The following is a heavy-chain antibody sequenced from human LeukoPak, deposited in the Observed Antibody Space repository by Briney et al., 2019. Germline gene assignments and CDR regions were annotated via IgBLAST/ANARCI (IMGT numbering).Heavy chain of an antibody. CDR2: IRSKAYGGTT. V-gene: IGHV3-49*04. CDR1: GFTFSDYA. D-gene: IGHD3-10*01. J-gene: IGHJ5*02. CDR3: TRGIMTMVTTGVDP. Sequence: GGSLRLSCTASGFTFSDYAMSWVRQAPGKGLEWVGFIRSKAYGGTTEYAASVKGRFTISRDDSKSIAHLQMNSLKTEDTAVYYCTRGIMTMVTTGVDPWGQGTLVTVSS.